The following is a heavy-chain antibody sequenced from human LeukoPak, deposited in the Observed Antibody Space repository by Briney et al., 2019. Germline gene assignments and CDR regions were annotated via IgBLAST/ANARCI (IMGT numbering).Heavy chain of an antibody. CDR3: ARGGYGDYVSLSH. D-gene: IGHD4-17*01. J-gene: IGHJ4*02. CDR2: ISYDGNNM. Sequence: GRSLRLSCTASGFTFSNYPTHWVRQAPGQGLEWVAVISYDGNNMYYADSVKGRFIISRDNSKNTLYLQMNSLRPEDTAVYYCARGGYGDYVSLSHWGQGTLVTVSS. CDR1: GFTFSNYP. V-gene: IGHV3-30-3*01.